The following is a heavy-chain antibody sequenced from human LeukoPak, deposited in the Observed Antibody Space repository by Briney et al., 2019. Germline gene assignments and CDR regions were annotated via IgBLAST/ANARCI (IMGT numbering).Heavy chain of an antibody. CDR1: GYTFNGYY. CDR3: AAEHIAPPTTGVIDY. Sequence: VSVKVSCKASGYTFNGYYMQWVRQAPGQGLEWMGWINPNSGRTTYAQKCQDRVSIDRNTSISTAFMELSRLRTDHTAVYYCAAEHIAPPTTGVIDYCGQGSLVTASS. V-gene: IGHV1-2*02. CDR2: INPNSGRT. D-gene: IGHD6-6*01. J-gene: IGHJ4*02.